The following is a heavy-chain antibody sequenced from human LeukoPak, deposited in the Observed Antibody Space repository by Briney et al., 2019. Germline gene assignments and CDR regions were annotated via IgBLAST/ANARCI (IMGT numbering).Heavy chain of an antibody. Sequence: GGSLRLSCAASGFTFSSYGMNWVRQAPGKGLEWVSSISSSSSYIYYADSVKGRFTISRDNAKNSLYLQMNSLRAEDTAVYYCARGRIAAAGNAWGQGTLVTVSS. CDR1: GFTFSSYG. J-gene: IGHJ5*02. CDR2: ISSSSSYI. CDR3: ARGRIAAAGNA. D-gene: IGHD6-13*01. V-gene: IGHV3-21*01.